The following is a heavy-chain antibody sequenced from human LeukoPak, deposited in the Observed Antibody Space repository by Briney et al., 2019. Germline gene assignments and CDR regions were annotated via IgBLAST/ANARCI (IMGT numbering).Heavy chain of an antibody. CDR2: NGRGGST. Sequence: GGSLRPSCAASGFTFSNYAMSWVRQAPGKGLEWVSSNGRGGSTYYADSVKGRFTISRDNSKNTLYLQMNSLRAEDTAVYYCAKDQATITMVRGVYNYWGQGTLVTVSS. CDR3: AKDQATITMVRGVYNY. J-gene: IGHJ4*02. CDR1: GFTFSNYA. V-gene: IGHV3-23*01. D-gene: IGHD3-10*01.